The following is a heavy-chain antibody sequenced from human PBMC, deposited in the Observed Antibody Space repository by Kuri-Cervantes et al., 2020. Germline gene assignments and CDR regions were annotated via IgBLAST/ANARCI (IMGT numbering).Heavy chain of an antibody. CDR1: GYTLTELS. Sequence: ASVKVSCKVSGYTLTELSMHWVRQAPGKGLEWMGGFDPEDGETIYAQKFQGRVTMTRDTSTSTVYMELSSLRSEDTAVYYCARAGIYYYGMDVWGQGTTVTVSS. CDR2: FDPEDGET. D-gene: IGHD1-26*01. CDR3: ARAGIYYYGMDV. J-gene: IGHJ6*02. V-gene: IGHV1-24*01.